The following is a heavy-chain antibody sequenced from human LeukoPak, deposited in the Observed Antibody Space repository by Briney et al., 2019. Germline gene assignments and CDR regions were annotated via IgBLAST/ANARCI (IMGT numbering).Heavy chain of an antibody. CDR1: GFTFSSYR. CDR3: AKFQANYYDSSGYGCFDY. V-gene: IGHV3-74*01. Sequence: GGSLRLSCVASGFTFSSYRMYWVRQAPGKGLVWVSRINTDGSNTNYADSVKGRFTVSRDNAKNTLYLQMNSLRAEDTAVYYCAKFQANYYDSSGYGCFDYWGQGTLVTVSS. J-gene: IGHJ4*02. D-gene: IGHD3-22*01. CDR2: INTDGSNT.